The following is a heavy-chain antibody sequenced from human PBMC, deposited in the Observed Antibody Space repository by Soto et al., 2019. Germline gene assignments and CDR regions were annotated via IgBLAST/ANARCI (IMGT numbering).Heavy chain of an antibody. CDR1: GGSISSGGYY. CDR3: ARVKSEAARPLAMNYFDY. D-gene: IGHD6-6*01. V-gene: IGHV4-61*08. CDR2: IYYSGST. J-gene: IGHJ4*02. Sequence: SETLSLTCTVSGGSISSGGYYWSWIRQHPGKGLEWIGYIYYSGSTNYNPSLKSRVTISVDTSKNQFSLKLSSVTAADTAVYYCARVKSEAARPLAMNYFDYWGQGTLVTVSS.